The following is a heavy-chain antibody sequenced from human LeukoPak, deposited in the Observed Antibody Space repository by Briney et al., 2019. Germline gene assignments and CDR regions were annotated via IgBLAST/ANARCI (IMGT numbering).Heavy chain of an antibody. D-gene: IGHD3-9*01. J-gene: IGHJ4*02. CDR1: GFIFSDCY. V-gene: IGHV3-11*04. CDR3: ARDRSDYDILTGYPDY. CDR2: ISSSGTTI. Sequence: GGSLRLSCAASGFIFSDCYMSWIRQAPGRGLEWVSYISSSGTTIYYADSVKGRLTISRDNSKNTLFVQMNSLRAEDTAVYYCARDRSDYDILTGYPDYWGQGTLVTVSS.